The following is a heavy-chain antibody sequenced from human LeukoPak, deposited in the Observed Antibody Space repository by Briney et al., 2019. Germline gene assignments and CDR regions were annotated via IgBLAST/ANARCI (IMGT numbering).Heavy chain of an antibody. CDR2: ISEIGDT. D-gene: IGHD3-22*01. J-gene: IGHJ4*02. V-gene: IGHV3-23*01. CDR3: AKHMITGG. CDR1: GFAFSDYS. Sequence: PGGSLRLSCAASGFAFSDYSMTWVRQAPGSGLECGSTISEIGDTHYADSVKGRFTISRDNSKNTLYLQMNSLRAEDTAAYDCAKHMITGGWGQGTLVTVSA.